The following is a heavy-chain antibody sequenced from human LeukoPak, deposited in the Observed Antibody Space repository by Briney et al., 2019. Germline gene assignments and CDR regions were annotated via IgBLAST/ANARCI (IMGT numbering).Heavy chain of an antibody. CDR1: GYTFTGYY. D-gene: IGHD6-13*01. Sequence: ASVKVSCKASGYTFTGYYMHWVRQAPGQGLEWMGWINPNSGGTNYAQKFQGRVTMTRDTSISTAYMELSSLRSEDTAFYYCARGLIAAAEAGGFDYWGQGTLVTVSS. CDR2: INPNSGGT. CDR3: ARGLIAAAEAGGFDY. V-gene: IGHV1-2*02. J-gene: IGHJ4*02.